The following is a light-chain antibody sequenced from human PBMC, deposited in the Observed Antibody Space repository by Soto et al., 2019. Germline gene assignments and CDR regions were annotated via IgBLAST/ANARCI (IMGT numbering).Light chain of an antibody. V-gene: IGKV3-20*01. CDR3: QQYGSSSQIT. CDR1: DRVSSVY. J-gene: IGKJ5*01. Sequence: EIVLTQSPGTLSLSPGERATLSCRASDRVSSVYLAWYQQKPGQSPRLLIYSASDRATGIPDRFSGGGSGKDLAFTIDRLELEDSAVYYCQQYGSSSQITFGQGTRLEIK. CDR2: SAS.